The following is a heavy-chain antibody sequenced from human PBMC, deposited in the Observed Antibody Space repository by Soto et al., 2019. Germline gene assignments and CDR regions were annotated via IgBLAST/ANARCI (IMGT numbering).Heavy chain of an antibody. D-gene: IGHD4-17*01. CDR3: AKDFVPTVTYPGDYFDY. CDR1: GFTFSTYA. V-gene: IGHV3-23*01. J-gene: IGHJ4*02. CDR2: VRDSGGST. Sequence: EVQLLESGGGLVQPGGSLRLSCAASGFTFSTYAMHWVRQAPGKGLEWVSAVRDSGGSTYYADSVKGRFTISRDNSKNTLYLQMNSLRAEDTAVYYGAKDFVPTVTYPGDYFDYWGQGTLVTVSS.